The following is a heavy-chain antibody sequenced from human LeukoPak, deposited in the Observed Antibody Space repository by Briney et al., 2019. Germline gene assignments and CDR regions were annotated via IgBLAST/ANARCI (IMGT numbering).Heavy chain of an antibody. V-gene: IGHV3-7*05. Sequence: PGGSLRLSRAASGFTFSSHWMNWVRQAPGKGLEWVANIKEDGSEKYYVDSVKGRFTISRDNAKNSLCLQMNSLRAEDTAIYYCVRSGGYWGEVTLVTVSS. D-gene: IGHD1-26*01. CDR2: IKEDGSEK. J-gene: IGHJ4*02. CDR3: VRSGGY. CDR1: GFTFSSHW.